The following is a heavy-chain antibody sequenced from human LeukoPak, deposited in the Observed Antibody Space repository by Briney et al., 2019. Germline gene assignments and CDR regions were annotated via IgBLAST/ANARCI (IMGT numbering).Heavy chain of an antibody. D-gene: IGHD4-17*01. Sequence: ASVKVSCKASGYTFTGYYMHWVRQAPGQGLEWMGRISPNSGGTNYAQKFQGRVTMTRDTSISTAYMELSRLRSDDTAVYYCARDRVSDYGDYYYFDYWGQGTLVTVSS. V-gene: IGHV1-2*06. CDR2: ISPNSGGT. CDR1: GYTFTGYY. J-gene: IGHJ4*02. CDR3: ARDRVSDYGDYYYFDY.